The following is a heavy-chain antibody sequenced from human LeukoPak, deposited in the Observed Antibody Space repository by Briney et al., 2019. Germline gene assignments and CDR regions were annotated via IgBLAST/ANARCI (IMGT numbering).Heavy chain of an antibody. J-gene: IGHJ5*02. D-gene: IGHD3-22*01. CDR2: IKSKTDGGTT. CDR1: GFTFSKAW. CDR3: TTASLISGYGWFDP. V-gene: IGHV3-15*01. Sequence: GGSLRLSCVASGFTFSKAWMNWVRQAPGKGLEWVGHIKSKTDGGTTDYAAPVKGRFTISRDDSKNTLYLQMNSLKTEDTAVYFCTTASLISGYGWFDPWGQGTLVTVSS.